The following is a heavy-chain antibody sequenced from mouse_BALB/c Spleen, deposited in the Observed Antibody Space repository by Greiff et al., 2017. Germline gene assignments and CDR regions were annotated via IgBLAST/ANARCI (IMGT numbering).Heavy chain of an antibody. D-gene: IGHD1-1*01. CDR3: ARDLRGTYFDY. CDR1: GFTFSSYG. Sequence: EVKLVESGGGLVQPGGSLKLSCAASGFTFSSYGMSWVRQTPDKRLELVATINSNGGSTYYPDSVKGRFTISRDNAKNTLYLQMSSLKSEDTAMYYCARDLRGTYFDYWGQGTTLTVSS. V-gene: IGHV5-6-3*01. CDR2: INSNGGST. J-gene: IGHJ2*01.